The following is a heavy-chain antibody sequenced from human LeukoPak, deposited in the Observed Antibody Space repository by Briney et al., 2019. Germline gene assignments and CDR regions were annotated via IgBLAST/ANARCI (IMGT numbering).Heavy chain of an antibody. Sequence: EASVTVSCKASGGTFSSYAISWVRQAPGQGLEWMGGIIPIFGTANYAQKFQGRVTITADESTSTAYMELSSLRSEDTAVYYCARVSRYSSGWSGGYYGMDVWGQGTTVTVSS. J-gene: IGHJ6*02. CDR1: GGTFSSYA. CDR2: IIPIFGTA. CDR3: ARVSRYSSGWSGGYYGMDV. V-gene: IGHV1-69*13. D-gene: IGHD6-19*01.